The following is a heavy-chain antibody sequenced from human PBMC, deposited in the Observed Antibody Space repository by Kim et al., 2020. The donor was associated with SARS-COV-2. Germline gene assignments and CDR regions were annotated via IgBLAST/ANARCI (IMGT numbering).Heavy chain of an antibody. CDR3: AKPVVSSLYSGSYDY. CDR1: GFTFSSYG. Sequence: GGSLRLSCAASGFTFSSYGMHWVRQTPGNGLEWVAVISDDGSNKYYADSVKGRFTISRDNSKNTLYLQMDSLGAEDTAVYYCAKPVVSSLYSGSYDYWGQGTLVTVSS. V-gene: IGHV3-30*18. CDR2: ISDDGSNK. J-gene: IGHJ4*02. D-gene: IGHD1-26*01.